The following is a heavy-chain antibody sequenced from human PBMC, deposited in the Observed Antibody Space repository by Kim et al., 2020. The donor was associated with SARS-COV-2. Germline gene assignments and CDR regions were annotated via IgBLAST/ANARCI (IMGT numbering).Heavy chain of an antibody. CDR3: AKDLPNRYYYDSSGYYGNAFDI. D-gene: IGHD3-22*01. Sequence: GGSLRLSCAASGFTFSSYGMHWVRHAPGKGLAWLSFIWYVGSNKYYADSVHGRFTISRDYSKNTLYLQMNSLRAEDTAVYYCAKDLPNRYYYDSSGYYGNAFDIWGQGTMVTVSS. J-gene: IGHJ3*02. CDR1: GFTFSSYG. CDR2: IWYVGSNK. V-gene: IGHV3-30*02.